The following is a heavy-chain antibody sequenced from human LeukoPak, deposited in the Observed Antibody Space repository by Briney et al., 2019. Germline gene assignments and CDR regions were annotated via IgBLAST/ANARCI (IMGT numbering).Heavy chain of an antibody. CDR3: ARRPRGVIIKTWFDS. J-gene: IGHJ5*01. CDR1: DGSFSGYY. CDR2: INHSGSA. Sequence: SETLSLTCAVYDGSFSGYYCSWIRQPPGKGLEWSGEINHSGSANYNPSLKSRVTILLDTSKNQFSLNLSSVTAADTAVYYCARRPRGVIIKTWFDSWGQGTLVTVSS. V-gene: IGHV4-34*01. D-gene: IGHD3-10*01.